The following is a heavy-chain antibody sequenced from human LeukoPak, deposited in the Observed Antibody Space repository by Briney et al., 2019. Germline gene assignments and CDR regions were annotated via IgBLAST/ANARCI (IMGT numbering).Heavy chain of an antibody. Sequence: SETLSLTCTVSGGSISGIDHYWGWIRQPPGKGLEWIGSSGKTYYDPSLKSRVTISIDTSKNQFSLNLSSVTAADTAVYYCVRDLNDFYGSTCQGGCYFDYWGQGTLVTVSS. J-gene: IGHJ4*02. CDR2: SGKT. V-gene: IGHV4-39*07. CDR3: VRDLNDFYGSTCQGGCYFDY. CDR1: GGSISGIDHY. D-gene: IGHD6-19*01.